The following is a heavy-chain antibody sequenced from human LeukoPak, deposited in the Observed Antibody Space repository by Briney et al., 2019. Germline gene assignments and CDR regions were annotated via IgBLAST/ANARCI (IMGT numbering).Heavy chain of an antibody. CDR1: VYTFTTYH. V-gene: IGHV1-46*01. CDR2: IDPSAGTR. D-gene: IGHD2-2*01. J-gene: IGHJ4*02. Sequence: ASVKVSCKASVYTFTTYHIHSVRPAGGRGGEWLGMIDPSAGTRNYAQRFQGRITMNRDTSTSTVYMELSSLTSEDTAVYYCAGVRAGSSRDLDYWGQGTLVTVSS. CDR3: AGVRAGSSRDLDY.